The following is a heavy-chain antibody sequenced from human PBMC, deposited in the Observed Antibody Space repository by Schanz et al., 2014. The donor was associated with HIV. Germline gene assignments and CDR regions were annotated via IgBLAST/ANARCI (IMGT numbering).Heavy chain of an antibody. V-gene: IGHV3-30*03. D-gene: IGHD1-26*01. CDR3: ARDSGSYQYFQY. CDR2: ISYDGSNR. CDR1: GFTFSNHG. Sequence: QAQLVESGGGVVQPGKSLRLSCAASGFTFSNHGMNWVRQAPGKGLAWVALISYDGSNRYYSDSVKGRFTISRDNSNNTLYLQMNSLTVDDTAVYYCARDSGSYQYFQYWGQGTPVTVSS. J-gene: IGHJ1*01.